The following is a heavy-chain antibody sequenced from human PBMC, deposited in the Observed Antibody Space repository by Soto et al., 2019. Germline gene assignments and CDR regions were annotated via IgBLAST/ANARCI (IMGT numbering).Heavy chain of an antibody. V-gene: IGHV3-30-3*02. CDR3: AKQTGTWVDSAIDF. J-gene: IGHJ4*02. Sequence: QVLLVESGGGVVQPGRSLRLSCAASEFTFSTYPMHWVRQAPGKGLEWVAVISYDGTNTYYADSVKGRFTISRDNSKNTLYLQMNSLKGEDTAIYYCAKQTGTWVDSAIDFWGLGTQVTVSS. D-gene: IGHD3-9*01. CDR1: EFTFSTYP. CDR2: ISYDGTNT.